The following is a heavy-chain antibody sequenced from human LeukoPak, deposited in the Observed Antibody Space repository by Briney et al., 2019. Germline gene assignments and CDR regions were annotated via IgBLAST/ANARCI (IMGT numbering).Heavy chain of an antibody. V-gene: IGHV4-59*11. CDR3: ARADGAVAAYYGMDV. J-gene: IGHJ6*02. CDR2: IDYSGST. CDR1: GGAIRSHH. D-gene: IGHD6-19*01. Sequence: PSETLSLTCTVSGGAIRSHHWSWIRQPPGKGLEWIGYIDYSGSTKYNPSLRSRVTISLDTSKNQFSLKLSSVTAADTALYYCARADGAVAAYYGMDVWGQGTTVTVPS.